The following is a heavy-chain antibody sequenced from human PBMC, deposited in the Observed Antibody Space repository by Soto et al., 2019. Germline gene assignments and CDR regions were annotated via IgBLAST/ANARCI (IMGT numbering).Heavy chain of an antibody. V-gene: IGHV4-31*03. Sequence: QVQLQESGPGLVKPSQTLSLTCTVSGGSISSGGYYWSWIRQHPGKGLEWIGYIYYSGSTYYNPSLKSRVTISVDTSKNQFSLKLSSVPAADTAVYYCARSGQLLLVSDYYYYYMDVWGKGTTVTVSS. CDR2: IYYSGST. J-gene: IGHJ6*03. D-gene: IGHD2-2*01. CDR3: ARSGQLLLVSDYYYYYMDV. CDR1: GGSISSGGYY.